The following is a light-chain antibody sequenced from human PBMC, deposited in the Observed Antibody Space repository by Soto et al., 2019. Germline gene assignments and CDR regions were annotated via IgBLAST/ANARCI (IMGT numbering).Light chain of an antibody. CDR1: QSVSSDY. CDR3: QQYGNSPWTT. J-gene: IGKJ1*01. V-gene: IGKV3-20*01. CDR2: ASS. Sequence: EIILTQSPGTLSLSPGERATLSCRASQSVSSDYLAWYQQKPGQAPRLLIYASSSRATGIPDRFSGSGSGTEFTLTVSRLEPEDFAVYYCQQYGNSPWTTFGQGTKVDIK.